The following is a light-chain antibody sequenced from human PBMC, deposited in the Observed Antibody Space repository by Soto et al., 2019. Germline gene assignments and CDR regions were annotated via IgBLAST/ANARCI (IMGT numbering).Light chain of an antibody. Sequence: QSALTQPASVSGSPGQSITISCTGTSSDVGGYNFVSWYQQHPDKAPKLMIYDVTNRPSGVSNRFSGSKSGNTASLTISGLQAEDEADYYCSSYTSINTYVFGTGNKVTVL. J-gene: IGLJ1*01. CDR3: SSYTSINTYV. CDR1: SSDVGGYNF. V-gene: IGLV2-14*01. CDR2: DVT.